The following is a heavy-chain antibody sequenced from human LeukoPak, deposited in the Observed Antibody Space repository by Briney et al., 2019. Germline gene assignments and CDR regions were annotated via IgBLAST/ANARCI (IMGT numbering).Heavy chain of an antibody. CDR1: GFTFSSYA. CDR3: AKYLGRWELLDY. V-gene: IGHV3-23*01. J-gene: IGHJ4*02. D-gene: IGHD1-26*01. CDR2: ISGSGGST. Sequence: GGSLRLSCAASGFTFSSYAMSWVRKAPGKGLEWVSAISGSGGSTYYADSVKGRFTISRDNSKNTLYLQMNSLRAEDTAVYYCAKYLGRWELLDYWGQGTLVTVSS.